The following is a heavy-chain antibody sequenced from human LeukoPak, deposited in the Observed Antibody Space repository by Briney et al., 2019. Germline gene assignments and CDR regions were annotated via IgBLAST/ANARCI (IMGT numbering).Heavy chain of an antibody. CDR1: GYSFTSYW. CDR2: IYPGDSDT. CDR3: ARVDRNAFDI. J-gene: IGHJ3*02. Sequence: GESLKISCQGSGYSFTSYWIAWVRQMPGKGLEWMGIIYPGDSDTRYSPSFQGQVTISAGKSISTAYLQWSNLKASDTAMYYCARVDRNAFDIWGQGTMVTVSS. V-gene: IGHV5-51*01.